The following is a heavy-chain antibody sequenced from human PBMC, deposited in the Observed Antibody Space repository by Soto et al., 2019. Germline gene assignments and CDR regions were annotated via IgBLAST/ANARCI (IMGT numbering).Heavy chain of an antibody. V-gene: IGHV1-69*13. CDR1: GGTFSSYA. Sequence: SVKVSCKASGGTFSSYAISWVRQAPGQGLEWMGGIIPIFGTANYAQKFQGRVTITADESTSTAYMELSSLRSEDAAVYYCASMVGAIKGYDYWGQGTLVTVSS. CDR2: IIPIFGTA. J-gene: IGHJ4*02. CDR3: ASMVGAIKGYDY. D-gene: IGHD1-26*01.